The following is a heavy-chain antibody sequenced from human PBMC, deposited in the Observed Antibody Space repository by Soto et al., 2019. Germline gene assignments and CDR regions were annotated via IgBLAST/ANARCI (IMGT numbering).Heavy chain of an antibody. CDR1: GFTFSGKS. CDR3: ARQPDFDYYDSSGYYADAFDI. Sequence: GGSLRLSCAASGFTFSGKSMHWVRQAPGKGLEWVALISPDGSQIFYADSVRGRFTISRDNSENTPYLQMNSLRAEDTAVYFCARQPDFDYYDSSGYYADAFDIWGQGTMLTVSS. J-gene: IGHJ3*02. V-gene: IGHV3-30-3*01. D-gene: IGHD3-22*01. CDR2: ISPDGSQI.